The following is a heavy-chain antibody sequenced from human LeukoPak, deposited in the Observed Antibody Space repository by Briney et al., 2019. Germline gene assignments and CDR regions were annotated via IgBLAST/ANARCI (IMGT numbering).Heavy chain of an antibody. Sequence: PGGSLRLSCAASGLTFSNYAMSWVRQAPGKGLEWVSAIDGSGVSSYYADSVKGRFTISRDNSKNTLYLQMNGLRAEDTAVYYCAKVPSSSGSRPCFDYWGQGTLVTVSS. D-gene: IGHD1-26*01. CDR1: GLTFSNYA. V-gene: IGHV3-23*01. CDR3: AKVPSSSGSRPCFDY. J-gene: IGHJ4*02. CDR2: IDGSGVSS.